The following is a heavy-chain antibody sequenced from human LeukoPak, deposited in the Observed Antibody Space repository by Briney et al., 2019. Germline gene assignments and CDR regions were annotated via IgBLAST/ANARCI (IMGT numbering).Heavy chain of an antibody. CDR2: IYHSGST. Sequence: SETLSLTCTVSGYSISSGYYWGWIRQPPGKGLEWIGSIYHSGSTYYNPSLKSRVTISVDTSKNQFSLKLSSVTAADTAVYYCARQAHLFGYWGQGTLVTVSS. V-gene: IGHV4-38-2*02. J-gene: IGHJ4*02. CDR1: GYSISSGYY. CDR3: ARQAHLFGY.